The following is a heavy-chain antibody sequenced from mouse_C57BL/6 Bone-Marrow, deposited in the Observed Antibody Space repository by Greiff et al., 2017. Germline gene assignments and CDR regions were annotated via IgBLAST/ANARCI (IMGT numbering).Heavy chain of an antibody. CDR1: GFNIKDDY. CDR3: TTRAIVTLYYFDY. J-gene: IGHJ2*01. V-gene: IGHV14-4*01. CDR2: FDPENGDT. Sequence: VQLQQSGAELVRPGASVKLSCTASGFNIKDDYMHWVKQRPEQGLAWIGWFDPENGDTEYAPKFQGKATIPVDPSSHPAYLQLRSLKSEDAAVEYCTTRAIVTLYYFDYWGQGTTLTVSA. D-gene: IGHD2-5*01.